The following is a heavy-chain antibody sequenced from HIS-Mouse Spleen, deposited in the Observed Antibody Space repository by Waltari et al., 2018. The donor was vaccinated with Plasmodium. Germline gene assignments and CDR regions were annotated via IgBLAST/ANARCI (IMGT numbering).Heavy chain of an antibody. J-gene: IGHJ2*01. Sequence: EVQLVESAGGLVQPGGSLSLSFAASGFTFRRYWMTWVRQAPGKGLEVVGNIKQDGSEKYYVDSVKGRCTISRDNAKNSLYLQMNSLRAEDTAVYYCASSWYWYFDLWGRGTLVTVSS. CDR3: ASSWYWYFDL. CDR2: IKQDGSEK. V-gene: IGHV3-7*01. CDR1: GFTFRRYW. D-gene: IGHD6-13*01.